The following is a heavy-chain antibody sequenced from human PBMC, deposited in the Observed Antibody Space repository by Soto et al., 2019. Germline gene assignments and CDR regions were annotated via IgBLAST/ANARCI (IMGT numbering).Heavy chain of an antibody. D-gene: IGHD3-22*01. Sequence: QVQLRESGPGLVKTSQTLSLTCTVSGGSISSGDYYWSWIRQPPGKGLEWIGYIYYSGSTYYNPSLKSRVTISVDTSKNQFSLKLSSVTAADTAVYYCARYSYYYDSSGYRPLDYWGQGTLVTVSS. CDR3: ARYSYYYDSSGYRPLDY. CDR2: IYYSGST. V-gene: IGHV4-30-4*01. J-gene: IGHJ4*02. CDR1: GGSISSGDYY.